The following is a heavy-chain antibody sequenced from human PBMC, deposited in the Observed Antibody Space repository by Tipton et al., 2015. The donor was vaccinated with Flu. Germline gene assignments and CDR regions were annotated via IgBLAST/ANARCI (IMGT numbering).Heavy chain of an antibody. D-gene: IGHD3-3*01. CDR2: IYTSGST. CDR1: GGSVSSGGYY. J-gene: IGHJ6*02. V-gene: IGHV4-61*02. Sequence: TLSLTCTVSGGSVSSGGYYWSWIRQPAGKGLEWIGRIYTSGSTNYNPSLKSRVTITVETSKNKLSLKLSSVTAADTAVYYCPRGGLGDITVFGVVSSAYYYYGMDVWGQGTTVTVSS. CDR3: PRGGLGDITVFGVVSSAYYYYGMDV.